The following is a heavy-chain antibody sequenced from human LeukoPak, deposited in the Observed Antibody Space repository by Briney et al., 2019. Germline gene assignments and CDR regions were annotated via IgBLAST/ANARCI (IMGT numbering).Heavy chain of an antibody. CDR1: GRSINIYC. D-gene: IGHD1-26*01. V-gene: IGHV4-59*01. CDR3: TRAGANRESYWLIDY. CDR2: IYYIVTT. Sequence: SETLSLTCPVSGRSINIYCWRWIRQPPGEGRGWIGFIYYIVTTIYNPSLKRRVTISAETSKNQSSLNRSPVTAANTAVYYCTRAGANRESYWLIDYWGQGTPVTVSS. J-gene: IGHJ4*02.